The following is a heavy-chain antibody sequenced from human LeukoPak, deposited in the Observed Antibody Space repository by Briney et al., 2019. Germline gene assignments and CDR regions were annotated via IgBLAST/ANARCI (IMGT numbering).Heavy chain of an antibody. CDR3: ARASLVISSVAARPRFLLY. CDR1: GYTFTGYY. D-gene: IGHD6-6*01. CDR2: INPNSGGT. V-gene: IGHV1-2*02. Sequence: ASVKVSCKASGYTFTGYYMHWVRQAPGQGLEWMGWINPNSGGTNYAQKFQGRVTMTRDTSISTAYMELSRLRSVDTAVYYCARASLVISSVAARPRFLLYWGQGTLVTVSS. J-gene: IGHJ4*02.